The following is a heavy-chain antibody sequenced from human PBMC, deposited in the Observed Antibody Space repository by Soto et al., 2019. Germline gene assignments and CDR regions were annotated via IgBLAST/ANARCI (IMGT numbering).Heavy chain of an antibody. D-gene: IGHD2-2*01. CDR2: ISYDGSNK. CDR1: GFTFSSYG. Sequence: PGGSLRLSCAASGFTFSSYGMHWVRQAPGKGLEWVAVISYDGSNKYYADSVKGRFTISRDNSKNTLYLQMNSLRAEDTAVYYCVTNIVLVPAAIVPDYWGQGTLVTVSS. J-gene: IGHJ4*02. CDR3: VTNIVLVPAAIVPDY. V-gene: IGHV3-30*03.